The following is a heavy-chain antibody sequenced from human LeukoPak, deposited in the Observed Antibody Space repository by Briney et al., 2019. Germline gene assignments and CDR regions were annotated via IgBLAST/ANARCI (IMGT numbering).Heavy chain of an antibody. D-gene: IGHD1-26*01. CDR3: ATDRPGSGSYYPNETQGW. Sequence: ASVKVSCKVSGYTLTELSMHWVRQAPGKGLEWMGGFDPEDGETIYAQKFQGRVTTTEDTSTDTAYMELSSLRSEDTAVYYCATDRPGSGSYYPNETQGWWGQGTLVTVSS. CDR1: GYTLTELS. V-gene: IGHV1-24*01. J-gene: IGHJ4*02. CDR2: FDPEDGET.